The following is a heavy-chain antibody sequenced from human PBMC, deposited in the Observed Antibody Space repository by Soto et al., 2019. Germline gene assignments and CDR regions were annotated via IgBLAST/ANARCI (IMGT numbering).Heavy chain of an antibody. CDR2: IKSKTDGETT. D-gene: IGHD4-4*01. Sequence: EVQLVESGGGLVEPGGSLRLSCAASGFSFSNAWMSWVRQAPGKGLEWVGRIKSKTDGETTDYAAPVKGRFTISRDDSKNTVYQQMNSLKIEDTGIYYCTTEGVTVITFYFDYWGQGTLVAVSS. J-gene: IGHJ4*02. CDR1: GFSFSNAW. CDR3: TTEGVTVITFYFDY. V-gene: IGHV3-15*01.